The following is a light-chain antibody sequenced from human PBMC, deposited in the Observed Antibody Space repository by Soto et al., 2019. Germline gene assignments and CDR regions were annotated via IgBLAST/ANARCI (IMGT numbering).Light chain of an antibody. CDR1: QGVGSN. V-gene: IGKV3-15*01. J-gene: IGKJ4*01. Sequence: EIVLTQSPVTLSVSPGEGATLSCRASQGVGSNLAWYQQKPGQAPRLRIYGASTRATDIPARFSGSGSGTEFTLTIGSLQSEDFAVYYCQQYNKWPPLTFGGGTKVEIK. CDR3: QQYNKWPPLT. CDR2: GAS.